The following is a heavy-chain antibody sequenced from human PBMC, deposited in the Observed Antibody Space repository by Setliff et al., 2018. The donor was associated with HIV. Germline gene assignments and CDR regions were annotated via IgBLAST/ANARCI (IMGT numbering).Heavy chain of an antibody. CDR3: ARGGGRVVRGLIGMYYFDY. CDR1: GGSIRNEDYF. CDR2: FYTSGST. D-gene: IGHD3-10*01. J-gene: IGHJ4*02. Sequence: SETLSLTCTVSGGSIRNEDYFWSWIRQPAGKGLEWIGRFYTSGSTNYNPPFKSRITISEGTSENQFSLKLTSVTAADTAIYYCARGGGRVVRGLIGMYYFDYWGQGILVTVSS. V-gene: IGHV4-61*02.